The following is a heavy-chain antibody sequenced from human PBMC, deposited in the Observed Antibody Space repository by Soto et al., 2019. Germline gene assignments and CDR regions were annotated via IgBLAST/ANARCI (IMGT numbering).Heavy chain of an antibody. CDR2: INWNGGST. Sequence: GGSLRLSCAASGFIFNDFGMSWVRRAPGKGLEWVSAINWNGGSTGYADSVKGRFTISRDNAKNSLYLQMNSLRADDTAVYHCDSDTRYGPSFQGQVTISADKSISTAYLQWSSLKASDTAMYYCARHVPWRGGPTVTTFAYYYYYMDVWGKGTTVTVSS. J-gene: IGHJ6*03. CDR3: DSDTRYGPSFQGQVTISADKSISTAYLQWSSLKASDTAMYYCARHVPWRGGPTVTTFAYYYYYMDV. CDR1: GFIFNDFG. V-gene: IGHV3-20*01. D-gene: IGHD3-10*01.